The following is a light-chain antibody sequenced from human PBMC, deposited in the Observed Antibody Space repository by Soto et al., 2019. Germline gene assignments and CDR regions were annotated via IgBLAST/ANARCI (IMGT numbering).Light chain of an antibody. V-gene: IGLV2-14*01. CDR1: SSDVGGYNY. CDR3: SSYTSSSTLV. Sequence: SALTQPASVSGSPGHSITISCTGTSSDVGGYNYVSWYQQHPGKAPKLMIYEVSNRPSGVSNRFPGSKSGNTASLTISGLQAEDEADYYCSSYTSSSTLVFGTGTKVTVL. J-gene: IGLJ1*01. CDR2: EVS.